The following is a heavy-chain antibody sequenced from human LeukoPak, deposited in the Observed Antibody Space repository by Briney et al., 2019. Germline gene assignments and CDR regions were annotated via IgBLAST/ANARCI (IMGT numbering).Heavy chain of an antibody. J-gene: IGHJ6*02. CDR2: IYYSGST. Sequence: SETLSLTCTVSGGSISSGGYYWSWIRQHPGKGLEWIVYIYYSGSTYYNPSLKSRVTISVDTSKNQFSLKLSSVTAADTAVYYCARDRPDSSGYADGMDVWGQGTTVTVSS. CDR3: ARDRPDSSGYADGMDV. D-gene: IGHD3-22*01. V-gene: IGHV4-31*03. CDR1: GGSISSGGYY.